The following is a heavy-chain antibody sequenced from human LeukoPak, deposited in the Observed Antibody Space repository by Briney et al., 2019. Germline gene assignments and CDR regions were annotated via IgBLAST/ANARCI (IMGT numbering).Heavy chain of an antibody. D-gene: IGHD1-1*01. Sequence: SETLSLTCTVFGGSISSDYWSWVRQPPGKGLEWIGYIYYSGSTNYNPSLKSRVTISVDTSKNQFSLKLSSVTAADTAVYYCARDRLEGYFDYWGQGTLVTVSS. J-gene: IGHJ4*02. CDR1: GGSISSDY. CDR2: IYYSGST. V-gene: IGHV4-59*01. CDR3: ARDRLEGYFDY.